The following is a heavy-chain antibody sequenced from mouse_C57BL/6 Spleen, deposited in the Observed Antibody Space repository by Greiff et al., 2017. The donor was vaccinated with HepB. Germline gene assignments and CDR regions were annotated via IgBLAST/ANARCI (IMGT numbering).Heavy chain of an antibody. Sequence: QVHVKQSGPELVKPGASVKISCKASGYSFTSYYIHWVKQRPGQGLEWIGWIYPGSGNTKYNEKFKGKATLTADTASSTAYMQLSSLTSEDAAVYYCARSTGWWYFDVWGTGTTVTVSS. CDR2: IYPGSGNT. V-gene: IGHV1-66*01. CDR3: ARSTGWWYFDV. D-gene: IGHD2-3*01. CDR1: GYSFTSYY. J-gene: IGHJ1*03.